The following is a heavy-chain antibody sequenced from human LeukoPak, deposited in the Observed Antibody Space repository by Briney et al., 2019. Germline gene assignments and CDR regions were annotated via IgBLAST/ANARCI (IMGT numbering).Heavy chain of an antibody. CDR3: AAYGSGSYGWFDP. D-gene: IGHD3-10*01. CDR1: GYTFTSYD. J-gene: IGHJ5*02. V-gene: IGHV1-8*03. CDR2: MNPNNGNT. Sequence: ASVKVSCKASGYTFTSYDINWVRQATGQGLAWMGWMNPNNGNTGYAQNFHGRVTTTGNTSISTAYMELSSLRSEDTAVYYCAAYGSGSYGWFDPWGQGTLVTVSS.